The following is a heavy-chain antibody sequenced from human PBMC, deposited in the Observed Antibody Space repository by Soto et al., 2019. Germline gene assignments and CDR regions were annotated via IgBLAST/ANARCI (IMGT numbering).Heavy chain of an antibody. D-gene: IGHD1-1*01. CDR3: ARVGTGNDTSNYYGMDV. Sequence: PSETLSLTCTVSGGSISSYYWSWIRQPPGKGLERIGYIYYSGSTNYNPSLKSRVTISVDTSKNQFSLKLSSVTAADTAVYYCARVGTGNDTSNYYGMDVWGQGTTVTVSS. CDR1: GGSISSYY. V-gene: IGHV4-59*01. J-gene: IGHJ6*02. CDR2: IYYSGST.